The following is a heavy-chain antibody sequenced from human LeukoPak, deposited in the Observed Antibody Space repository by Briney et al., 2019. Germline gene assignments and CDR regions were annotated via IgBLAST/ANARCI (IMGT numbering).Heavy chain of an antibody. J-gene: IGHJ3*02. CDR1: GFTFSSYA. D-gene: IGHD2-2*02. V-gene: IGHV3-30-3*01. Sequence: GGSLRLSCVASGFTFSSYAMHWVRQAPGKGLEWVAVISYDGSNKYYADSVKGRFTISRDNSKNTLYLQMNSLRAEDTAVYYCARDQGYCSSTSCHRAFDIWGQGTMVTVSS. CDR3: ARDQGYCSSTSCHRAFDI. CDR2: ISYDGSNK.